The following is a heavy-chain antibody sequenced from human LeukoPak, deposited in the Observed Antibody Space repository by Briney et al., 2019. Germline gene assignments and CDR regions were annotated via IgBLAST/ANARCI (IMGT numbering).Heavy chain of an antibody. CDR1: GFTFSSYQ. J-gene: IGHJ4*02. CDR3: AKDPVIAVAGFFERGDY. D-gene: IGHD6-19*01. CDR2: ISSSGDTI. V-gene: IGHV3-48*03. Sequence: GGSLRLSCEASGFTFSSYQMNWVRQAPGKGLEWIAYISSSGDTIYYADSVKGRFTISRDNSKNTLYLQMNSLRAEDTAVYYCAKDPVIAVAGFFERGDYWGQGTLVTVSS.